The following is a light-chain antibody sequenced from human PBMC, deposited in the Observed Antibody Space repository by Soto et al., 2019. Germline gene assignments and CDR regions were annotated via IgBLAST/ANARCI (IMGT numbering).Light chain of an antibody. V-gene: IGLV2-14*01. J-gene: IGLJ1*01. CDR1: SSDVGGYNY. CDR3: SSYTGISTYV. Sequence: QSVLTQPASVSGSPRQSITISCTGTSSDVGGYNYVSWYQQHPGKAPKLMIYDVSTRPSGVSNRFSGSKSGNTASLTISGLQAEDEADYYCSSYTGISTYVFGTGTKLTVL. CDR2: DVS.